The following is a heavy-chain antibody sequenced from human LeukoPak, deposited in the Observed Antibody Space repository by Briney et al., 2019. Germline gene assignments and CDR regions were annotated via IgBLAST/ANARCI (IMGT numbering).Heavy chain of an antibody. CDR3: MRDLSN. CDR1: GYSISSGYY. D-gene: IGHD3-3*02. CDR2: IYHSGST. Sequence: SETLSLTCAVSGYSISSGYYWGWVRQPPGKGLEWIGNIYHSGSTSYNPSLKSRVTIPLDTSNKHFSLKLNSVIAADTAVYYCMRDLSNWGQGTLVTVSS. J-gene: IGHJ4*02. V-gene: IGHV4-38-2*02.